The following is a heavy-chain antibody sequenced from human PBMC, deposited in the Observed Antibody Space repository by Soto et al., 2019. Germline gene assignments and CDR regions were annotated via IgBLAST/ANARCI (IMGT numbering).Heavy chain of an antibody. Sequence: SVKVSCKASGGTFNIYAITWVLQTPGEGLEWMGGIIPIFGTANYAQKFQGRVTITADESTSTAYMELSSLRSEDTAVYYCARPGGYSYGYGTYYYYGMDVWGQGTTVTVS. D-gene: IGHD5-18*01. V-gene: IGHV1-69*13. CDR3: ARPGGYSYGYGTYYYYGMDV. CDR2: IIPIFGTA. CDR1: GGTFNIYA. J-gene: IGHJ6*02.